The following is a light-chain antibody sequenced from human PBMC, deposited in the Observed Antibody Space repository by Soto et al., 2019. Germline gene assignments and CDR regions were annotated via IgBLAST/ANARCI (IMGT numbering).Light chain of an antibody. CDR3: SSHTSGNTRV. V-gene: IGLV2-14*01. J-gene: IGLJ1*01. Sequence: SALTQPASVSGAPGQSITISCTGTTGDVGGYDYVSWYQQYPYKAPKLIIYEVTNRPSGISNRFPGSKSGNTAFLTIYGLQAEDEADYYCSSHTSGNTRVFGTGTKVTVL. CDR2: EVT. CDR1: TGDVGGYDY.